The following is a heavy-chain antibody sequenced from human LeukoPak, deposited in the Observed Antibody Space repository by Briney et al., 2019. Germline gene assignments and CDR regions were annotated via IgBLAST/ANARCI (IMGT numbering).Heavy chain of an antibody. Sequence: SVKVSCKASGGTFSSYAISWVRQAPGQGLEWMGGIIPILGIANYAQKFQGRVTITADKSTSTAYMELSSLRSEDAAVYYCARDRTTVTRGYYYYGMDVWGQGTTVTVSS. D-gene: IGHD4-11*01. V-gene: IGHV1-69*04. J-gene: IGHJ6*02. CDR2: IIPILGIA. CDR3: ARDRTTVTRGYYYYGMDV. CDR1: GGTFSSYA.